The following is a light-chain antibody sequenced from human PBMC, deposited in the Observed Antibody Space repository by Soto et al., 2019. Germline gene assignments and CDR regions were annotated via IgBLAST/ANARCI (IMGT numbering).Light chain of an antibody. CDR1: QSVSSNY. Sequence: EIVLTQSPGTVSLSPGERATLSCRASQSVSSNYVAWLQQKPGQAPRLLIYGASSRGTGSRDRFSASGSGTDFTLSMSGLEPEDFAVYYGQQYGRSPLTFGQGSKVDFK. CDR3: QQYGRSPLT. V-gene: IGKV3-20*01. J-gene: IGKJ1*01. CDR2: GAS.